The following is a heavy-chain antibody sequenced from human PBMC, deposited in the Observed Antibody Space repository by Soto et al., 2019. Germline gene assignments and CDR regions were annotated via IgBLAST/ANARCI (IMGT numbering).Heavy chain of an antibody. D-gene: IGHD2-8*01. J-gene: IGHJ5*02. V-gene: IGHV5-10-1*01. CDR3: ARQWPTWFDP. Sequence: PGESLKISCKGSGCSFTSYWISWVRQMPGKGLEWMGRIDPSDSYTNYSPSFQGHVTISADKSISTAYLQWSSLKASDTAMYYCARQWPTWFDPWGQGTLVTVSS. CDR2: IDPSDSYT. CDR1: GCSFTSYW.